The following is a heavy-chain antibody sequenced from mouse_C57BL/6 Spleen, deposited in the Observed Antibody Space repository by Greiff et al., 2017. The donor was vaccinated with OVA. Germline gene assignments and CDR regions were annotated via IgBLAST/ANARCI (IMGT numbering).Heavy chain of an antibody. D-gene: IGHD1-1*01. CDR1: GFTFSSSG. CDR2: ISSGGSYT. J-gene: IGHJ2*01. Sequence: EVKLVESGGDLVKPGGSLKLSCAASGFTFSSSGMSWVRQTPDKRLEWVATISSGGSYTYYPDSVKGRFTISRDNAKNTLYLQMSSLKSEDTAMYYCARDTTVDYWGQGTTLTVSS. V-gene: IGHV5-6*02. CDR3: ARDTTVDY.